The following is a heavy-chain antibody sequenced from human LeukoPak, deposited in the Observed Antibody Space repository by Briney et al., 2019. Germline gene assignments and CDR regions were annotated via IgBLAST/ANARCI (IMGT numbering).Heavy chain of an antibody. V-gene: IGHV3-15*01. CDR2: IKSKTDGGTT. D-gene: IGHD2-2*01. J-gene: IGHJ6*03. Sequence: GGSLRLSCAASGFTFSNAWMSWVRQAPGKGLEWVGRIKSKTDGGTTDYAAPVKGRFTISRDDSKNTLYLQMNSLKTEDTAVYYCTTAYQVPAAKRSYYYYYMDVWGKGTTVTVSS. CDR3: TTAYQVPAAKRSYYYYYMDV. CDR1: GFTFSNAW.